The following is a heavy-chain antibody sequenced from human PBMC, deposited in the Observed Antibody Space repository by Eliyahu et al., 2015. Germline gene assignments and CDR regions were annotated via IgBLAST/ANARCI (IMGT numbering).Heavy chain of an antibody. D-gene: IGHD1-26*01. V-gene: IGHV1-46*01. Sequence: QVQLVQSGAEVXKPGASVKVSCXASGYPFTSYYXPWVRQAPGXGLEWMGIINPSGGSTSYAQKFQGRVTMTRDTSTSTVYMELSSLRSEDTAVYYCARDIVGAINHFDYWGQGTLVTVSS. CDR1: GYPFTSYY. CDR2: INPSGGST. J-gene: IGHJ4*02. CDR3: ARDIVGAINHFDY.